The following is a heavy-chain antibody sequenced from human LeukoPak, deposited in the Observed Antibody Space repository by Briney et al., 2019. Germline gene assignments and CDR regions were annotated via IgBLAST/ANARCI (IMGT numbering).Heavy chain of an antibody. CDR2: INPSDTTT. J-gene: IGHJ4*02. CDR1: GYTFINYF. V-gene: IGHV1-46*01. CDR3: AREGWELLIHFDY. D-gene: IGHD1-26*01. Sequence: ASVKVSCKASGYTFINYFMHWVRQAPGQGLEWMGVINPSDTTTSYAQNFQGRVTMTRDTSTSTVYMELSSLRSEDTAVYYCAREGWELLIHFDYWGQGTLVTVSS.